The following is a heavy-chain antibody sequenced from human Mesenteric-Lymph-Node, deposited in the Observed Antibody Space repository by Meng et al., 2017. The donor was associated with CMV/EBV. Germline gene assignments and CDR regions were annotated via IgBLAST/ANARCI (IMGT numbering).Heavy chain of an antibody. D-gene: IGHD2-2*01. CDR1: GYIFTDHY. CDR3: ASSYCSSTSCYSTHYYYYGMDV. Sequence: ASVKVSCKTSGYIFTDHYMHWVRQAPGQGLEWMGWINPNSGGTDYAQKFQGRVTMTRDTSINTAYMELRSLRSDDTAVYYCASSYCSSTSCYSTHYYYYGMDVWGQGTTVTISS. V-gene: IGHV1-2*02. J-gene: IGHJ6*02. CDR2: INPNSGGT.